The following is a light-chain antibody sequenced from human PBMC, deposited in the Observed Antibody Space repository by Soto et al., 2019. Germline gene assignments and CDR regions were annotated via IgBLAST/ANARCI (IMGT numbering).Light chain of an antibody. Sequence: DFQMTQFPSTLSASVGDRVTITCRASQDIDVSLAWFQQRPGEAPKLLIFAAYGLESGVPSTFSGSGSGTEFTLTITTVQPEDFATYFCQHYETFSWTFGQGTKVEMK. J-gene: IGKJ1*01. CDR2: AAY. CDR1: QDIDVS. V-gene: IGKV1-5*01. CDR3: QHYETFSWT.